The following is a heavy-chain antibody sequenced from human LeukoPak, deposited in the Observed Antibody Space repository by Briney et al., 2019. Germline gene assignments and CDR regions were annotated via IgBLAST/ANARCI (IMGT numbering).Heavy chain of an antibody. Sequence: GGSLRLSCAASGFTFSSYSMNWVRQAPGKGLEWVSYISSSSSTIYYADSVKGRFTISRDNAKNSLYLQMNSLRAEDTAVYYCARVGGIGDYATLDYWGQGTLVTVSS. D-gene: IGHD4-17*01. CDR1: GFTFSSYS. V-gene: IGHV3-48*04. J-gene: IGHJ4*02. CDR3: ARVGGIGDYATLDY. CDR2: ISSSSSTI.